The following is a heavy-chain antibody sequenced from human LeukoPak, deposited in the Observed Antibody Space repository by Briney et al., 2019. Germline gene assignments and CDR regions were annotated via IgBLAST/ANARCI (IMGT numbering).Heavy chain of an antibody. CDR1: GYTFTSYY. V-gene: IGHV1-46*03. J-gene: IGHJ2*01. CDR3: ARRATTVSSEIHWYFDL. CDR2: INPSGGST. D-gene: IGHD4-11*01. Sequence: ASVKVSCKASGYTFTSYYMHWVRRAPGQGLEWMGIINPSGGSTSYAQKFQGRVTMTRDTSTSTVYMELSSLRSEDTAVYYCARRATTVSSEIHWYFDLWGRGTLVTVSS.